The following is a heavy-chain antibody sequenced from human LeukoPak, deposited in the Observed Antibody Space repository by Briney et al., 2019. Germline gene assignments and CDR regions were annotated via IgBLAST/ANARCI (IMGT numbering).Heavy chain of an antibody. D-gene: IGHD6-19*01. CDR2: INAGNGNT. V-gene: IGHV1-3*01. CDR3: TRVGGSSSGWYHH. CDR1: GFTFTNYI. J-gene: IGHJ1*01. Sequence: GASLKVSCKASGFTFTNYIMHWVRQAPGQRLEWMGWINAGNGNTKYSQKFQGRVTITRDTSASTAYMELSSLSSEDTAVYYCTRVGGSSSGWYHHWGQGTLVTVSS.